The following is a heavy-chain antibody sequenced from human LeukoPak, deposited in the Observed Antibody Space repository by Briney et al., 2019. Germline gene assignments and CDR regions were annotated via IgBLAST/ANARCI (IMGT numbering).Heavy chain of an antibody. D-gene: IGHD3-3*01. V-gene: IGHV3-33*01. Sequence: GGSLRLSCAASGFTFSSYGMHWVRQAPGKGLEWVAVIWYDGSNKYYADSVKGRFTISRDNSKNTLYLQMNSLRAEDTAVYYCARESNPPYDFWSGSVDYWGQGTLVTVSS. J-gene: IGHJ4*02. CDR3: ARESNPPYDFWSGSVDY. CDR1: GFTFSSYG. CDR2: IWYDGSNK.